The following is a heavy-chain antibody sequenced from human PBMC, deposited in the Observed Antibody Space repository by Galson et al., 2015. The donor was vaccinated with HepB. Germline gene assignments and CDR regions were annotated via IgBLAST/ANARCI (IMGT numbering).Heavy chain of an antibody. Sequence: SLRLSCAASGFTFSSYAMSWVRQAPGKGLEWVSAISGSGGSTYYADSVKGRFTISRDNSKNTLYLQMNSLRAEDTAVYYCVKDRVGASNYYYSGMDVWGQGTTVTVSS. D-gene: IGHD1-26*01. CDR2: ISGSGGST. J-gene: IGHJ6*02. CDR1: GFTFSSYA. V-gene: IGHV3-23*01. CDR3: VKDRVGASNYYYSGMDV.